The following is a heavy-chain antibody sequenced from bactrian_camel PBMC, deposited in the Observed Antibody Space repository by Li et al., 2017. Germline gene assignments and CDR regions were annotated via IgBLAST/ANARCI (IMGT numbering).Heavy chain of an antibody. J-gene: IGHJ4*01. Sequence: VQLVESGGGSVQAGGSLRLSCAASGLTASNNCMGWFRQAPGKEREGVASIYTGGDNTYYVDSVKGRFTISRDNAKSTLYLQMNSLKTEDTAVYYCARDMLFTYWGQGTQVTVS. CDR1: GLTASNNC. CDR2: IYTGGDNT. D-gene: IGHD1*01. CDR3: ARDMLFTY. V-gene: IGHV3S1*01.